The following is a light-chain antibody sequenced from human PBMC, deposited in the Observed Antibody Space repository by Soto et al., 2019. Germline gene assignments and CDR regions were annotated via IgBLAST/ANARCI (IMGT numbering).Light chain of an antibody. J-gene: IGLJ1*01. Sequence: QSALTQPASVSGSPGQRVTISCTGTSSDVGAYNYVSWYQQHPGTAPKLIIYDISNRPSGVSDRFSGSKSGTTASLAITGVQAEDEADYYCSSYAYSMTPCVFGAGTKVTVL. CDR3: SSYAYSMTPCV. V-gene: IGLV2-14*01. CDR2: DIS. CDR1: SSDVGAYNY.